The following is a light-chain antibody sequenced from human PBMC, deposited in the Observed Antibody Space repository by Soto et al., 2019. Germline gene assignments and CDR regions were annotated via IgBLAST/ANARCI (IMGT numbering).Light chain of an antibody. CDR1: SDSVSTSYY. CDR3: QSYDSNTVI. V-gene: IGLV8-61*01. J-gene: IGLJ2*01. CDR2: NTN. Sequence: QTVVTQEPSFSVSPGGTVTLTCGLSSDSVSTSYYPSWYQQTPGQAPRTLIYNTNTRSSGVPDRFSGSILGNKAALTISGLQTEDEADYYCQSYDSNTVIFGGGTKLTVL.